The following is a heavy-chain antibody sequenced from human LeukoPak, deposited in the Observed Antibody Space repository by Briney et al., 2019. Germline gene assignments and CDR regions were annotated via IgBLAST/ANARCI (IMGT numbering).Heavy chain of an antibody. D-gene: IGHD3-10*01. V-gene: IGHV3-53*01. CDR1: GFTFSDNY. CDR3: AREFVHRRGYYYYGMDV. Sequence: PGGSLRLSCAGSGFTFSDNYMSWVRQAPGKGLEWVSVIYSGGSTYYADSVKGRFTISRDNSKNTLYLQMNSLRAEDTAVYYCAREFVHRRGYYYYGMDVWGKGTTVTVSS. J-gene: IGHJ6*04. CDR2: IYSGGST.